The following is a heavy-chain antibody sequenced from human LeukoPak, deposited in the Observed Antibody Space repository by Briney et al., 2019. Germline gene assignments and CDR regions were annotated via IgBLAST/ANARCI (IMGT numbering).Heavy chain of an antibody. V-gene: IGHV5-51*01. CDR3: ARPIYCGGDCYLMDV. CDR1: GYSFTSYW. CDR2: IYPGDSDT. D-gene: IGHD2-21*02. Sequence: GESLKISCQGSGYSFTSYWIGWVRQMPGKGLEWMGIIYPGDSDTRYSPSFQGQVTISADKSISTAYLQWSSLKASDTAMYYCARPIYCGGDCYLMDVWGQGTTVTVSS. J-gene: IGHJ6*02.